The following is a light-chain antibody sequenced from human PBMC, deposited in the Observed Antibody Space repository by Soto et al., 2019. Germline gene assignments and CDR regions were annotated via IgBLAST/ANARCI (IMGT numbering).Light chain of an antibody. CDR3: KQGYSTPLT. CDR2: AAY. Sequence: DIQMTQSPSTLSASVGDRVTIPCRASRTISNYLNWYQQKPGKAHKLLIYAAYSLHNGVPSRFSGSGSGTEFTLTIRSLQPEDFATYYCKQGYSTPLTFGGGTKVDIK. V-gene: IGKV1-39*01. J-gene: IGKJ4*01. CDR1: RTISNY.